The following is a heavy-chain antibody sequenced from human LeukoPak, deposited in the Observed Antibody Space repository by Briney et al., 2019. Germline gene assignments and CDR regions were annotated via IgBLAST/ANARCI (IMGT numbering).Heavy chain of an antibody. CDR1: GDSISSYF. CDR3: ARRVIESAVISERNWFDP. V-gene: IGHV4-59*08. J-gene: IGHJ5*02. CDR2: IHHTGRT. D-gene: IGHD3-3*02. Sequence: SETLSLTCTVSGDSISSYFWSLIRPPPGKGLEWIGSIHHTGRTNYNPSLKSRVTISVDTTTNQFPLKLSSVTAADTAVYYCARRVIESAVISERNWFDPWGQGTLVTVSS.